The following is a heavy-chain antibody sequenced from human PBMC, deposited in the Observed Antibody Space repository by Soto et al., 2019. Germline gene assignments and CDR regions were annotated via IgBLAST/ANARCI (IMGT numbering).Heavy chain of an antibody. D-gene: IGHD3-3*01. CDR2: ISYDGSNK. V-gene: IGHV3-30-3*01. CDR1: GFTFSSYA. CDR3: ARDGSYDPTNYYYFDY. Sequence: GGSLRLSCAASGFTFSSYAMHWVRQAPGKGLEWVAVISYDGSNKYYADSVKGRFTISRDNSKNTLYLQMNSLRAEDTAVYYCARDGSYDPTNYYYFDYRGQGTLVTVSS. J-gene: IGHJ4*02.